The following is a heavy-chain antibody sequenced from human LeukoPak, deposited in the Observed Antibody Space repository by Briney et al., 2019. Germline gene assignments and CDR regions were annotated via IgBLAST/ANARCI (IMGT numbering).Heavy chain of an antibody. CDR1: GYSYTTYW. D-gene: IGHD6-13*01. J-gene: IGHJ3*02. Sequence: GESLKISCKGSGYSYTTYWIGWVRQMPGKGLEWMGIIYPGDSDTRYSPSFQGQFTISADKSISTAYLQWSSLKASDTAMYYCARQAAGVALDIWGQGTMVTVSS. V-gene: IGHV5-51*01. CDR3: ARQAAGVALDI. CDR2: IYPGDSDT.